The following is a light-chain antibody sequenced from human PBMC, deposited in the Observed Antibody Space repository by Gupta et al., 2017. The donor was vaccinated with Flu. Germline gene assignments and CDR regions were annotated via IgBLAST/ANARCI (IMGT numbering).Light chain of an antibody. CDR3: QQSASSLT. J-gene: IGKJ2*01. CDR2: VPS. V-gene: IGKV3-20*01. Sequence: PGPLPLSQRDRATLSCRASQSISSTHLDRYQQKLGQAPRLLIYVPSASATGIPATLTPSRSVTDFTLTIISIEPAHFPSYSFQQSASSLTFGPGTKLE. CDR1: QSISSTH.